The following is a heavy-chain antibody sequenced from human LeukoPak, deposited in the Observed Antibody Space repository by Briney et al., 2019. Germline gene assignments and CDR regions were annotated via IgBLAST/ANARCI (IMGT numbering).Heavy chain of an antibody. CDR1: GGSIRSSPHY. D-gene: IGHD5-24*01. Sequence: SEILSLPCTVSGGSIRSSPHYWGWIRQPPGRGLGWIGSFSYSGTTYYRPSLKSRLSMSVDTSKNQLCLKLDSVTAAARAFSYCAEIPRSWGQGILVTVAS. CDR3: AEIPRS. J-gene: IGHJ4*02. CDR2: FSYSGTT. V-gene: IGHV4-39*07.